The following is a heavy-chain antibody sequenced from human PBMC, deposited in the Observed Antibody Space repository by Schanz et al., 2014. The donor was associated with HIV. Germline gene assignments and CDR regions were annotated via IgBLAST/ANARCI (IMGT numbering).Heavy chain of an antibody. V-gene: IGHV1-8*01. Sequence: QVQLVQSGAEVKKPGASVKVSCKASGYTFTRYDINWVRQATGQGLEWMGWMNPNSGNTGYAQKFQGRVTMPRNTSINTAYMELSSLRSEDTAVYYCARGRFCSGGSCYHDYWGQGTLVTVSS. CDR3: ARGRFCSGGSCYHDY. CDR2: MNPNSGNT. J-gene: IGHJ4*02. D-gene: IGHD2-15*01. CDR1: GYTFTRYD.